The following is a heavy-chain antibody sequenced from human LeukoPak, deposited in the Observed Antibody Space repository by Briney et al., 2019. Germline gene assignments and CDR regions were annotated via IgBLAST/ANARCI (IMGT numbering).Heavy chain of an antibody. V-gene: IGHV3-30*18. D-gene: IGHD1-26*01. CDR2: ISYDGSNK. CDR1: GFTFSSYG. J-gene: IGHJ4*02. CDR3: AKPPDYYRSDY. Sequence: GGSLRLSCAASGFTFSSYGMHWVRQAPGKGLEWVAVISYDGSNKYYADSVKGRFTISRDNSRNTLYLQMNSLRAEDTAVYYCAKPPDYYRSDYWGQGTLVTVSS.